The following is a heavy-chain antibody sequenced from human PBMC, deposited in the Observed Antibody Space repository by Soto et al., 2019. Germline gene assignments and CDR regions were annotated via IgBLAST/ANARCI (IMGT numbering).Heavy chain of an antibody. CDR1: GGSISSYY. D-gene: IGHD2-8*01. Sequence: SETLSLTCTVSGGSISSYYWSWIRQPPGKGLEWIGYIYYSGSTNYNPSLKSRVTISVDTSKNQFSLKLSSVTAADTAVYYCARGDCTNGVCYIDYWGQGTLVTVSS. V-gene: IGHV4-59*12. CDR3: ARGDCTNGVCYIDY. J-gene: IGHJ4*02. CDR2: IYYSGST.